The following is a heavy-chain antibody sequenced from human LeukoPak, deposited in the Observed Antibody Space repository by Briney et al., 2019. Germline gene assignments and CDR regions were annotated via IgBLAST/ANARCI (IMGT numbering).Heavy chain of an antibody. J-gene: IGHJ4*02. CDR3: AKEGRYGDFDY. V-gene: IGHV3-23*01. D-gene: IGHD2-15*01. CDR2: ISGSGGST. Sequence: GGSLRLSCAASGFIFSSYAMSWVRRAPGKGLEWASGISGSGGSTYYADSVKGRFTISRDNSKNTLYLQMNSLRAEDTAVYYCAKEGRYGDFDYWGQGTLVTVSS. CDR1: GFIFSSYA.